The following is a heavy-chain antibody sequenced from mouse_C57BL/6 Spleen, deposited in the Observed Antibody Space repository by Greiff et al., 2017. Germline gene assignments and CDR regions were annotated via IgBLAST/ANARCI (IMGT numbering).Heavy chain of an antibody. D-gene: IGHD2-5*01. V-gene: IGHV5-17*01. J-gene: IGHJ2*01. Sequence: DVKLVESGGGLVKPGGSLKLSCAASGFTFSDYGMHWVRQAPEKGLEWVAYISSGSSTIYSADTVKGRFTISRANTKNTLFLQMTSLRSEDTAMYYCATPYYSNDFDDWGQGTTLTVSS. CDR1: GFTFSDYG. CDR3: ATPYYSNDFDD. CDR2: ISSGSSTI.